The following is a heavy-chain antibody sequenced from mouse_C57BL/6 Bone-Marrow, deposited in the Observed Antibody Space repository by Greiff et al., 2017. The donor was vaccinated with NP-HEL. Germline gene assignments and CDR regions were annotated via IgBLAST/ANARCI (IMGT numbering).Heavy chain of an antibody. J-gene: IGHJ4*01. CDR2: IHPNSGST. D-gene: IGHD1-1*01. CDR1: GYTFTSYW. Sequence: VQLQQPGAELVKPGASVKLSCKASGYTFTSYWMHWVKQRPGQGLEWIGMIHPNSGSTNYNEKFKSKATLTVDKSSSTAYLQLSSLTSEDSAFYYCAKSYYGSRRYAMDYWGQGTSVTVSS. V-gene: IGHV1-64*01. CDR3: AKSYYGSRRYAMDY.